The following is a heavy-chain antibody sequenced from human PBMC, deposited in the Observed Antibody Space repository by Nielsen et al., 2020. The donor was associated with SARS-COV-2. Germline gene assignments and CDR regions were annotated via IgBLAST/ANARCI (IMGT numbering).Heavy chain of an antibody. CDR2: IGTAGDK. J-gene: IGHJ3*02. D-gene: IGHD5-18*01. V-gene: IGHV3-13*04. Sequence: GESLKISCAASGFTFSSYDMDWVRPATGKGLEWVSAIGTAGDKYYPGSVKGRFTISRENAKNSLYLQMNSLRAGDTAVYYCARGRYSYGYEGNDAFDIWGQGTMVTVSS. CDR1: GFTFSSYD. CDR3: ARGRYSYGYEGNDAFDI.